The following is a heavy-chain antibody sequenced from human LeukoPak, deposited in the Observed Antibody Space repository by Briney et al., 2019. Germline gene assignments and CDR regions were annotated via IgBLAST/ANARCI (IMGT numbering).Heavy chain of an antibody. J-gene: IGHJ4*02. CDR2: ISGSGGST. V-gene: IGHV3-23*01. CDR1: GFTFSSYA. CDR3: ARDQSGSYGSIDY. Sequence: PGGSLRLSCAASGFTFSSYAMSWVRQAPGKGLEWVSAISGSGGSTYYADSVKGRFTISRDNAKNSLYLQMNSLRAEDTALYYCARDQSGSYGSIDYWGQGTLVTVSS. D-gene: IGHD1-26*01.